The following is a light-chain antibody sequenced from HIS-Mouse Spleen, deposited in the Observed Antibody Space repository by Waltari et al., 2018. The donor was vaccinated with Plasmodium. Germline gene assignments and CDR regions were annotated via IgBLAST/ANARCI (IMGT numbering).Light chain of an antibody. CDR2: QDS. J-gene: IGLJ1*01. V-gene: IGLV3-1*01. CDR1: TLGDKY. CDR3: QAWDSSTDYV. Sequence: SYELTQPPSVSVSPGQTASITCPGDTLGDKYACWYQQKPGKSPVLVIYQDSKRPSGIPERFSGSNSGNTATLTISGTQAMDEADYYCQAWDSSTDYVFGTGTKVTVL.